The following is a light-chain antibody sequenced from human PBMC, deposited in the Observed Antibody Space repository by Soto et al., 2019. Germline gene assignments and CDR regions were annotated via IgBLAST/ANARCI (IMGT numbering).Light chain of an antibody. CDR3: QQYNNWPRPT. V-gene: IGKV3-15*01. J-gene: IGKJ4*01. CDR1: QSVSSN. CDR2: GAS. Sequence: EIVMRQSPATLSVSPGERATLSCRASQSVSSNLAWYQQKPGQAPRLLIYGASTRATGIPDRFSGSGSGTDFTLTISSLQSEDFAIYYCQQYNNWPRPTFGGGTKVEIK.